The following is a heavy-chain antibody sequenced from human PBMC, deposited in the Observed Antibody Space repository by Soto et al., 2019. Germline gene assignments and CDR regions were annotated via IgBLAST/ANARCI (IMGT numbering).Heavy chain of an antibody. D-gene: IGHD6-19*01. CDR1: GGSISSSSYY. J-gene: IGHJ4*02. V-gene: IGHV4-39*01. CDR2: IYYSGST. Sequence: SETLSLTCTVSGGSISSSSYYWGWIRQPPGKGLEWIGSIYYSGSTYYNPSLKSRVTISVDTSKNQFSLKLGSVTAADTAVYYCASHASIAVAGWFDYWGQGTLVTVSS. CDR3: ASHASIAVAGWFDY.